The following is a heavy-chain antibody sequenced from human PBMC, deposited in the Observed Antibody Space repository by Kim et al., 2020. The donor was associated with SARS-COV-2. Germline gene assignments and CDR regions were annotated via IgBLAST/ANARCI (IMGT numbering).Heavy chain of an antibody. Sequence: ASVKVSCKASGYTFTSYAMHWVRQAPGQRLEWMGWINAGNGNTKYSQKFQGRVTITRDTSASTAYMELSSLRSEDTAVYYCARTAPYYYGSGGFDPWGQGTLVTVSS. D-gene: IGHD3-10*01. CDR3: ARTAPYYYGSGGFDP. V-gene: IGHV1-3*01. CDR2: INAGNGNT. J-gene: IGHJ5*02. CDR1: GYTFTSYA.